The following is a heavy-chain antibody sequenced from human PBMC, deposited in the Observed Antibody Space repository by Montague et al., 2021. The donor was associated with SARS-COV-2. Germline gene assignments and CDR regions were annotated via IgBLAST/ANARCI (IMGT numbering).Heavy chain of an antibody. CDR2: IYYSGST. Sequence: SETLSLTCTVSGGSISSYYWSWIRQPPGKGLEWIGYIYYSGSTXXXPSXKGRVTISLGTSKNQFSLKLNSVTAADTAVYYCARGVVAAPPVVDYWGRGTLVTVSS. CDR3: ARGVVAAPPVVDY. CDR1: GGSISSYY. D-gene: IGHD2-15*01. J-gene: IGHJ4*02. V-gene: IGHV4-59*01.